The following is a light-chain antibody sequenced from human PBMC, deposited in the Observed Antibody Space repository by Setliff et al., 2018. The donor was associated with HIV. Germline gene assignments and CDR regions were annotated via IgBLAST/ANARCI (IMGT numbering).Light chain of an antibody. CDR1: NSNIGSRT. CDR2: SDN. J-gene: IGLJ3*02. Sequence: QSALTQPPSASGTPGQRVTISCSGSNSNIGSRTVNWYQQLPGTAPKLLIYSDNRRPSGIPDRFSGSKSGTSATLGITGLQTGDEADYYCGTWDSSLSAWVFGGGTKVTVL. V-gene: IGLV1-44*01. CDR3: GTWDSSLSAWV.